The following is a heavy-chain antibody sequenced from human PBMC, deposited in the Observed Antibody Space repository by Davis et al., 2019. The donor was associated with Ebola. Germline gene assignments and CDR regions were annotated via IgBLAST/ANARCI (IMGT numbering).Heavy chain of an antibody. D-gene: IGHD3/OR15-3a*01. J-gene: IGHJ4*02. V-gene: IGHV2-70*11. CDR1: GFSLSTSGMC. CDR3: ARIMIFGGRYYFDY. CDR2: IDWDDDK. Sequence: SGPTLVKPTPTLTLTCTFSGFSLSTSGMCVSWIRQPPGKALEWLARIDWDDDKYYSTSLKTRLTISKDTSKNQVVLTMTNMDPVDTATYYCARIMIFGGRYYFDYWGQGTLVTVSS.